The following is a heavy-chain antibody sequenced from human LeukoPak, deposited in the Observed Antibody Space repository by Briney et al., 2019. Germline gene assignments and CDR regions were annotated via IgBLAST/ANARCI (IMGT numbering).Heavy chain of an antibody. Sequence: PGRSLRLSCAASGFTFSSYAMHWVRQAPGKGLEWVAVISYDGSNKYYADSVKGRFTISRDNSKHTLYLQVNSLRAEDTAVYYCAREVREQWGAMGYWGQGTLVTVSS. D-gene: IGHD6-19*01. CDR3: AREVREQWGAMGY. J-gene: IGHJ4*02. CDR1: GFTFSSYA. CDR2: ISYDGSNK. V-gene: IGHV3-30-3*01.